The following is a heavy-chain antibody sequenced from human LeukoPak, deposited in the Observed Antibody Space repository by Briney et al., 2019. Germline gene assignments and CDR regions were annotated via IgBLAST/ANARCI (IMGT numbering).Heavy chain of an antibody. D-gene: IGHD4-17*01. CDR2: INHSGST. Sequence: SETLSLTCAVYGVSFSGYYWSWIRQPPGKGLEWIGEINHSGSTNYNPSLKSRVTISVDTSKNQFSLKLSSVTAADTAVYYCAREDTVTRVLDYWGQGTPVTVSS. CDR3: AREDTVTRVLDY. CDR1: GVSFSGYY. J-gene: IGHJ4*02. V-gene: IGHV4-34*01.